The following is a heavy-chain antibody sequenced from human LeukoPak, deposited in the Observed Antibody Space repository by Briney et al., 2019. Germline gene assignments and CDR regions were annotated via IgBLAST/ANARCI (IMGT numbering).Heavy chain of an antibody. J-gene: IGHJ3*02. D-gene: IGHD3-16*01. Sequence: GGSLRLSCAASGFTFSSYWMHWVRQAPGKGLEWVSGISWNSGNIDYADSVKGRFTISRDNAKNSLYLQMNSLRAEDTALYYCAKDIRRSGLLGGAFDIWGQGTMVTVSS. V-gene: IGHV3-9*01. CDR2: ISWNSGNI. CDR1: GFTFSSYW. CDR3: AKDIRRSGLLGGAFDI.